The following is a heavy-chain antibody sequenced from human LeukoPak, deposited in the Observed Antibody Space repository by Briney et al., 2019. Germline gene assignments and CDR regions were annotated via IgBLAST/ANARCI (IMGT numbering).Heavy chain of an antibody. Sequence: GGSLRLSCEASGFTFSSYSMNWVRQAPGRGLEWVSSISSSSSYIYYADSVEGRFTISRDNAKNSLYLQMNSLRAEDTAVYYCARDRTALESFDYWGQGTLVTVSS. CDR3: ARDRTALESFDY. V-gene: IGHV3-21*01. D-gene: IGHD3-3*01. J-gene: IGHJ4*02. CDR2: ISSSSSYI. CDR1: GFTFSSYS.